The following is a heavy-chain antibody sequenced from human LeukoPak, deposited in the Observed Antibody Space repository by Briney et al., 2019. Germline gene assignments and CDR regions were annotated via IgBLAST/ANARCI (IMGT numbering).Heavy chain of an antibody. CDR2: IKQDGSEK. CDR1: GFTFSSYW. Sequence: GGSLRLSCAASGFTFSSYWMSWVRQAPGKGLEWVANIKQDGSEKYYVDSVKGRFTISRDNSKNTLYLQMNSLRAEDTAVYYCAKSMKEKVYWGQGTLVTVSS. CDR3: AKSMKEKVY. J-gene: IGHJ4*02. V-gene: IGHV3-7*01.